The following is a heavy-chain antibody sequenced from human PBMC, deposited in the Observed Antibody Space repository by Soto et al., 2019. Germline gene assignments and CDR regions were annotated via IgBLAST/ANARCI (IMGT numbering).Heavy chain of an antibody. V-gene: IGHV2-5*02. CDR3: AHSSHPGPTVTSDYYGMDV. D-gene: IGHD4-17*01. CDR1: GFSLSTSGVG. CDR2: IYWDDDK. J-gene: IGHJ6*02. Sequence: QITLKESGPTLVKPTQTLTLTCTFSGFSLSTSGVGVGWIRQPPGKALEWLALIYWDDDKRYSPSLKSRLTITQDTXXNXGXXTMTHLDPVDTATYYCAHSSHPGPTVTSDYYGMDVWGQGTTVTVSS.